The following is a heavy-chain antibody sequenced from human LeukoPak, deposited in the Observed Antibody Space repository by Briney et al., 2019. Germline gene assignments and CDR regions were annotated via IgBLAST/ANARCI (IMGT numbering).Heavy chain of an antibody. J-gene: IGHJ6*03. CDR1: GGTFSNYA. V-gene: IGHV1-69*05. CDR3: ARGRWLQLYYMDV. Sequence: ASVKVSCKASGGTFSNYAISWVRQAPGQGLEWMGGSTPIFGATKYAQKFQGRVTIATDESTSTAYMELSSLRSEDTAVYYCARGRWLQLYYMDVWGKGTTVTASS. CDR2: STPIFGAT. D-gene: IGHD5-24*01.